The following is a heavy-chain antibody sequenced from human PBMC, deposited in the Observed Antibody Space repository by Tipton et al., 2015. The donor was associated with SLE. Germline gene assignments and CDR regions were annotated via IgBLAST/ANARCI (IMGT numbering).Heavy chain of an antibody. CDR2: ISHSGGT. V-gene: IGHV4-34*01. J-gene: IGHJ5*02. D-gene: IGHD1-26*01. Sequence: TLSLTCIVSGGSIKNHYWSWIRQSPEKGLEWIGEISHSGGTNYNPSLKSRVTMSVDTSKNQFSLKVNSVTAADTAIYYCARPQLNPYSGRFPRWFDPWGQGTLVTVSS. CDR1: GGSIKNHY. CDR3: ARPQLNPYSGRFPRWFDP.